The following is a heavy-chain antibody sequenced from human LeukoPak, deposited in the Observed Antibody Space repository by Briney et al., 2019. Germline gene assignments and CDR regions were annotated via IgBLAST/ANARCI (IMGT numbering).Heavy chain of an antibody. CDR3: ARVDYGGNSFAFDI. D-gene: IGHD4-23*01. Sequence: PGGSLRLSCAASGFTFSSYSMNWVRKAPGKGLEWVSSISSSSSYIYYADSVKGRFTISRDNAKNSLYLQMNSLRAEDMAVYYCARVDYGGNSFAFDIWGQGTMVTVSS. V-gene: IGHV3-21*01. CDR2: ISSSSSYI. CDR1: GFTFSSYS. J-gene: IGHJ3*02.